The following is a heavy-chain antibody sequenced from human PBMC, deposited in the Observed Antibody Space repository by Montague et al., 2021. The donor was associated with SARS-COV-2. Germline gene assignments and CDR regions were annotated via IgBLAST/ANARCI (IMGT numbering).Heavy chain of an antibody. CDR1: GFTFSSYA. D-gene: IGHD3-16*02. CDR2: ISYDGSNK. V-gene: IGHV3-30*04. CDR3: ARDNYDYVWGSYRYIY. Sequence: SLRLSCAASGFTFSSYAMHWVRLAPGKGLEWVAVISYDGSNKYYANSVKGRFTISRDNSKNTLYLQMNSLRAEDTAVYYCARDNYDYVWGSYRYIYWGQGTLGTVSS. J-gene: IGHJ4*02.